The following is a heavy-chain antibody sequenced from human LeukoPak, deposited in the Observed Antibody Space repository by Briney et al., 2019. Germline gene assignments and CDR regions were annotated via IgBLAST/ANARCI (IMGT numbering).Heavy chain of an antibody. D-gene: IGHD4-23*01. J-gene: IGHJ4*02. Sequence: SETLSLTCAVHGGSFSGYHWNWIRQSPEKGLEWIGEINDRGRTNYNSSLKSRVTLSVDTSKKQFSLRLSAVTAADTAIYYCARDPTTVVTLPYYFDFWGQGTLVTVSS. CDR2: INDRGRT. V-gene: IGHV4-34*01. CDR1: GGSFSGYH. CDR3: ARDPTTVVTLPYYFDF.